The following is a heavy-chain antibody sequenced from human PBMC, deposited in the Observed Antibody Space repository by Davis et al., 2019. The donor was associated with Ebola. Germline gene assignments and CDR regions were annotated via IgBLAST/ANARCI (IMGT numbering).Heavy chain of an antibody. Sequence: MPSETLSLTCAVSDGAITNAGYNWSWIRQHPVKGLEWIGHVYYSGSTNYNPSLKSRVTISVDTSKNQFSLKLSSVTPEDTAVYYCTRDHHYYYGMDVWGQGTTVVVSS. V-gene: IGHV4-31*11. CDR1: DGAITNAGYN. CDR3: TRDHHYYYGMDV. CDR2: VYYSGST. J-gene: IGHJ6*02.